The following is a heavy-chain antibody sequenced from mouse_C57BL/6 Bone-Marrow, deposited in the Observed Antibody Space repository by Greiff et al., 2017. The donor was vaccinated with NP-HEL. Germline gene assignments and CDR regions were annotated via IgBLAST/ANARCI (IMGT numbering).Heavy chain of an antibody. Sequence: QVQLQQPGAELVKPGASVKMSCKASGYTFTSYWITWVKQRPGQGLEWIGDIYPGSGSTNYNEKFKSKATLTVDKSSSTAYMQLSSLTSEDSAVYYCARGPQLSYYAMDYWGQGTSVTVSS. V-gene: IGHV1-55*01. CDR2: IYPGSGST. CDR3: ARGPQLSYYAMDY. J-gene: IGHJ4*01. CDR1: GYTFTSYW. D-gene: IGHD3-3*01.